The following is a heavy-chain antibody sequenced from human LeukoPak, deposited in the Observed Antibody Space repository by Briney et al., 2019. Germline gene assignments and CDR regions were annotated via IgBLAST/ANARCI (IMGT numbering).Heavy chain of an antibody. J-gene: IGHJ4*02. CDR2: IYTSGST. CDR1: GGSISSYY. Sequence: ASETLSLTCTVSGGSISSYYWSWIRQPAGKGLEWIGRIYTSGSTNYNPSLRSRVTMSVDTSKSQFSLKLSSVTAADTAVYYCARDGAAAGLDYWGQGTLVTVSS. V-gene: IGHV4-4*07. D-gene: IGHD6-13*01. CDR3: ARDGAAAGLDY.